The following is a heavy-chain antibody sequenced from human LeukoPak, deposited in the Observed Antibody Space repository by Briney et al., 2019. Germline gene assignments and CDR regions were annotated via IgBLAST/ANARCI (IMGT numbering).Heavy chain of an antibody. CDR2: ISSGGST. J-gene: IGHJ4*02. V-gene: IGHV3-23*01. CDR1: GFTFSSYG. CDR3: AKEGGLRSSWSFDF. D-gene: IGHD6-13*01. Sequence: GGSLRLSCAASGFTFSSYGMSWVRQAPGKGLEWVSAISSGGSTYYADSVKGRFTISRDNSKNTLYLQMNSLRVEDTAVYYCAKEGGLRSSWSFDFWGQGILVIVSS.